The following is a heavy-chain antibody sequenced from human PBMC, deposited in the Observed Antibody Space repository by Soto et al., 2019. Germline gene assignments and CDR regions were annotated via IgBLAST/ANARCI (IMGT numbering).Heavy chain of an antibody. CDR3: AKRGGSGWGAFDI. J-gene: IGHJ3*02. CDR2: ISGSGDSA. V-gene: IGHV3-23*01. Sequence: EVQLLESGGGLVQPGGSLRLSCTASGFTFSTYAMSWVRQAPGKGLEWVSTISGSGDSAYYAVSVKGRFTISRDNSKDTIDVQMNSLRAEDTALYYCAKRGGSGWGAFDIWGQGTMVTVSS. CDR1: GFTFSTYA. D-gene: IGHD6-19*01.